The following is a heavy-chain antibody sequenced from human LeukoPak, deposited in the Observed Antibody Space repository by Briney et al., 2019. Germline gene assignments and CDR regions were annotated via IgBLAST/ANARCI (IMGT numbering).Heavy chain of an antibody. CDR2: INPNSGGT. CDR1: GYTFTGYY. Sequence: ASVKVSCKASGYTFTGYYMHWVRQAPGQGLEWMGWINPNSGGTNYAQKFQGRVTMTRDTSISTAYMELSRPRSDDTAVYYCARDRSSSWYAFDIWGQGTMVTVSS. V-gene: IGHV1-2*02. D-gene: IGHD6-13*01. J-gene: IGHJ3*02. CDR3: ARDRSSSWYAFDI.